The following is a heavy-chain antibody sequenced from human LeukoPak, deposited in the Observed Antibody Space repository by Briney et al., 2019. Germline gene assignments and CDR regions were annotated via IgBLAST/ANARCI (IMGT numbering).Heavy chain of an antibody. D-gene: IGHD3-9*01. V-gene: IGHV3-7*01. CDR3: ARAPYDIPDL. CDR2: IKQDGSEK. J-gene: IGHJ5*02. CDR1: GFTFSSYS. Sequence: GGSLRLSCAASGFTFSSYSMLWVRQAPGKGLEWVANIKQDGSEKYYVDSVKGRFTISRDNAKNSLYLQMNSLRAEDTAVYYCARAPYDIPDLWGQGTLVTVSS.